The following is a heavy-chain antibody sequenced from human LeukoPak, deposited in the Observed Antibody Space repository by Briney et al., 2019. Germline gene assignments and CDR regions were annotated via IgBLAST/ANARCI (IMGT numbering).Heavy chain of an antibody. J-gene: IGHJ4*02. V-gene: IGHV4-31*03. CDR3: ARGEEYQLSFALDY. CDR2: IYYSGST. CDR1: GGSISSGGSY. Sequence: SETLSLTCTVSGGSISSGGSYWSWIRQHPGKGLEWIGYIYYSGSTYYNPSLKSRVTISVDTSKNQFSLKLSSVTAADTAVYYCARGEEYQLSFALDYWGQGTLVTVSS. D-gene: IGHD2-2*01.